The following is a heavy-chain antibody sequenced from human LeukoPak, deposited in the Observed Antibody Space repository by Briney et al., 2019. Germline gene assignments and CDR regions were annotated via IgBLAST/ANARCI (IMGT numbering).Heavy chain of an antibody. J-gene: IGHJ6*03. Sequence: GESLKISCKGSGYSFTSYWIGWVRQMPGEGLEWMGVIYPGGSDTRYSPSFQGQVTISADKSISTAYLQWSSLQASDTAMYYCARQGSGYSPTYYYYMDVWGKGTTVTISS. CDR2: IYPGGSDT. V-gene: IGHV5-51*01. CDR1: GYSFTSYW. D-gene: IGHD5-18*01. CDR3: ARQGSGYSPTYYYYMDV.